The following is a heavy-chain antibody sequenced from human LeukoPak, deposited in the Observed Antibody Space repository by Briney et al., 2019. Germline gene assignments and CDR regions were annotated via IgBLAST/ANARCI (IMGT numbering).Heavy chain of an antibody. CDR1: GFTFRSYV. CDR3: ARGRRYFDY. CDR2: INWNGGST. Sequence: GRSLRLSCAASGFTFRSYVMHWVRQAPGKGLEWVSGINWNGGSTGYADSVKGRFTISRDNAKNSLYLQMNSLRAEDTALYYCARGRRYFDYWGQGTLVTVSS. V-gene: IGHV3-20*04. J-gene: IGHJ4*02.